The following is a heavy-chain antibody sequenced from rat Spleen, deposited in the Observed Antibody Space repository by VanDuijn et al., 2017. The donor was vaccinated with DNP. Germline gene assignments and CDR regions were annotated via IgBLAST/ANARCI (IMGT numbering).Heavy chain of an antibody. CDR1: GFTFNNYW. J-gene: IGHJ1*01. CDR2: IPSRGGIT. Sequence: EVQLVESGGGLVQPGRSLKLSCVASGFTFNNYWMAWIRQVPGKGLEWVASIPSRGGITSYPDSVKGRFTISRDDAKNTLSLQMNSLRSEDTATYFCARHGRVTTVATYWYFDFWGPGTMVTVSS. CDR3: ARHGRVTTVATYWYFDF. V-gene: IGHV5-31*01. D-gene: IGHD1-3*01.